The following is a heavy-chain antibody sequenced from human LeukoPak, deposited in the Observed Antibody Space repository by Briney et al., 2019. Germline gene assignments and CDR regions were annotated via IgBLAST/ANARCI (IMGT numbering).Heavy chain of an antibody. Sequence: PSETLSLTCTVSGGSISSSSYYWSWIRQPPGKGLEWIGEINHSGSTNYNPSLKSRVTISVDTSKNQFSLKLSSVTAADTAVYYCARLKPSRGVVRGVIITPYYPDYWGQGTLVTVSS. CDR1: GGSISSSSYY. V-gene: IGHV4-39*07. CDR2: INHSGST. CDR3: ARLKPSRGVVRGVIITPYYPDY. J-gene: IGHJ4*02. D-gene: IGHD3-10*01.